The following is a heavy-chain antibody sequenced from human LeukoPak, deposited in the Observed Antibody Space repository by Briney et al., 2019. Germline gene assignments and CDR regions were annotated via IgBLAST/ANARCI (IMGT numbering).Heavy chain of an antibody. CDR1: GGSISQYD. CDR2: IQASGTT. D-gene: IGHD2-21*01. Sequence: KPSATLSLTWAVSGGSISQYDWGWVRQAPGKGLEWVGYIQASGTTTYNPSLKSRVTMSVDTSNNPFSLSLTSVTEADTAVYFCARDFLRQEGGDRFYYYYMDVWGKGAPVTVSS. CDR3: ARDFLRQEGGDRFYYYYMDV. J-gene: IGHJ6*03. V-gene: IGHV4-4*08.